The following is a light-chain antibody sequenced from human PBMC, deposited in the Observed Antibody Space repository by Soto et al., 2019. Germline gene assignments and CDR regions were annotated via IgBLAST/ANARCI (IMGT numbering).Light chain of an antibody. J-gene: IGLJ1*01. Sequence: QSVLTQPRSVSGSPGQSVTISCTGTSSDVGGYNYVSWYQQHPGKVPKLMIYDVSKRPSGVPDRFSGSKSGNTASLTISGLQAEDEADYYCCSYAGNYILYVFGTGTNVTVL. CDR1: SSDVGGYNY. V-gene: IGLV2-11*01. CDR3: CSYAGNYILYV. CDR2: DVS.